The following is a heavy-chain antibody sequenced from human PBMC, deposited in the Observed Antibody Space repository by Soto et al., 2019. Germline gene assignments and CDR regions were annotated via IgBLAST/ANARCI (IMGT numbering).Heavy chain of an antibody. D-gene: IGHD6-13*01. J-gene: IGHJ4*02. CDR3: AKGPGIAAAGTFDY. Sequence: QVQLVESGGGVVQPGRSLRLSCAASGFTFSSYGMHWVRQAPGKGLEWVAVISYDGSNKYYADSVKGRFTISRDNSKNTLYRQMNSLRAEDTAVYYCAKGPGIAAAGTFDYWGQGTLVTVSS. CDR1: GFTFSSYG. V-gene: IGHV3-30*18. CDR2: ISYDGSNK.